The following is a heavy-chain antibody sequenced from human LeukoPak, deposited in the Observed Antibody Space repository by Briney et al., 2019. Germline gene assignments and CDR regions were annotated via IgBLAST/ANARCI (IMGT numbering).Heavy chain of an antibody. CDR3: VRPQYGSGRGGHDGLDI. Sequence: GGSLRLSCEASGFMFSNYWMSWVRKAPGKGLEWVANIKQDAGEKHYVDSVKGRFTISRDDSKNSLYLEMNSRRVEDTAMYYCVRPQYGSGRGGHDGLDIWGQGTVVTVSS. CDR2: IKQDAGEK. J-gene: IGHJ3*02. V-gene: IGHV3-7*01. CDR1: GFMFSNYW. D-gene: IGHD3-10*01.